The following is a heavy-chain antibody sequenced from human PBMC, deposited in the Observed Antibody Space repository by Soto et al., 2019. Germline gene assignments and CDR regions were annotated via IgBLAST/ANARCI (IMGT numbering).Heavy chain of an antibody. V-gene: IGHV1-2*04. CDR3: ARDINWNYYGMDV. CDR2: INPNSGGT. CDR1: GYTFTGYY. D-gene: IGHD1-1*01. Sequence: ASVKVSCKASGYTFTGYYMHWVRQAPGQGLEWMGWINPNSGGTNYAQKFQGWVTMTRDTSISTAYMELSRLRSDDTAVYYCARDINWNYYGMDVWGQGTTVTVSS. J-gene: IGHJ6*02.